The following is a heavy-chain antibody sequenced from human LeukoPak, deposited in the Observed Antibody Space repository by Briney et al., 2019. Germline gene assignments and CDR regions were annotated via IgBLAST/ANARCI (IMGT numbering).Heavy chain of an antibody. D-gene: IGHD3-10*01. J-gene: IGHJ5*02. CDR2: ISYTGNT. Sequence: KTLETLSLTCSVSGASINSTNFYWSWIRQPPGKGLESIGSISYTGNTYSNPSLNSRVTMSVDTSKNQFSLKLSSVTAADTAVYYCARQGTMTRGGYWLDPWGRGNLVTVSS. CDR1: GASINSTNFY. V-gene: IGHV4-39*01. CDR3: ARQGTMTRGGYWLDP.